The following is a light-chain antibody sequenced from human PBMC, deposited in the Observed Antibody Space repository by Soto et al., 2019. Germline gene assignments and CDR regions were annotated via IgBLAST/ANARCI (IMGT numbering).Light chain of an antibody. Sequence: QSVLTQPPSASGTPGQRVTISCSGSSSNIGSNNVNWYQELPGTAPKLVIYTNDPRPSGVPDPFSGSKSGTSGSLAISGLQFEDEADYRCSSWDDNLDAEVFGAGTKLTVL. CDR2: TND. CDR3: SSWDDNLDAEV. V-gene: IGLV1-44*01. CDR1: SSNIGSNN. J-gene: IGLJ1*01.